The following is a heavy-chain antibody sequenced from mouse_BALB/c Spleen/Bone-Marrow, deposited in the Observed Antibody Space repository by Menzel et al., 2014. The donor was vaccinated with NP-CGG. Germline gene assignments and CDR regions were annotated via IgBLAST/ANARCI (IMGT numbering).Heavy chain of an antibody. Sequence: EVKLQESGAELVKPGASVKLSCTASGFNIKDTYMHWVKQRPEQGLEWIGRIDPANGNTKYDPEFQGKATITTDTSSNTAYLQLRSLTSEDTAVYYCARYDYRYSWFAYWGQGTLVTVSA. J-gene: IGHJ3*01. CDR2: IDPANGNT. CDR3: ARYDYRYSWFAY. CDR1: GFNIKDTY. V-gene: IGHV14-3*02. D-gene: IGHD2-14*01.